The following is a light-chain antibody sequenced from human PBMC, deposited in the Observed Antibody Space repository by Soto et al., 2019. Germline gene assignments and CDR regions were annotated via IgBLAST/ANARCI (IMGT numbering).Light chain of an antibody. CDR2: GVS. V-gene: IGKV3-20*01. CDR3: QQFGTSPLVT. CDR1: QSVSRY. Sequence: EVVMTQSPATLSVSPGERVTLSCRASQSVSRYLAWYQQKPGQAPRLLIHGVSSRATGIPDRFSGSGSGTDFILTISRLEPEDFAVYYCQQFGTSPLVTFGPGTKVDIK. J-gene: IGKJ3*01.